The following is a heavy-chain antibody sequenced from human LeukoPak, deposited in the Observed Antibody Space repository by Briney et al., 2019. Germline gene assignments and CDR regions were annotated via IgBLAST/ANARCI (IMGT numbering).Heavy chain of an antibody. V-gene: IGHV4-31*03. J-gene: IGHJ5*02. Sequence: SQTLSLTCTVSGGSISSGGYYWSWIRQHPGKGLEWIGYIYYSGSTYYNPSLKSRVTISVDTSKNQLSLKLSSVTAADTAVYYCARVRTLNWNYVDWFDPWGQGTLVTVSS. D-gene: IGHD1-7*01. CDR2: IYYSGST. CDR3: ARVRTLNWNYVDWFDP. CDR1: GGSISSGGYY.